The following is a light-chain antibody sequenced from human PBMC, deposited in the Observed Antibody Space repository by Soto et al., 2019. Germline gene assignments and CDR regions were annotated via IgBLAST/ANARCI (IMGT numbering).Light chain of an antibody. CDR1: SSNIGNNY. CDR2: DNN. Sequence: QSVLTQPPSVSAAPGQKVTISCSGSSSNIGNNYVSWYQQLPGTAPKLLIYDNNKRPSGIPDRFSGSKSGTSATLGITGLQTGDEADYYCGTWXXXXXXXXXGGXTK. CDR3: GTWXXXXXXXX. J-gene: IGLJ2*01. V-gene: IGLV1-51*01.